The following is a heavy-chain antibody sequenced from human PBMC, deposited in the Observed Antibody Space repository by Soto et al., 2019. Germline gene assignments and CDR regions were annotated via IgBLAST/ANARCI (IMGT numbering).Heavy chain of an antibody. CDR1: GYTFTSYG. D-gene: IGHD1-26*01. V-gene: IGHV1-18*01. Sequence: QVQLVQSGAEVKKPGASVKVSCKASGYTFTSYGISWVRQAPGQGLEWMGWISAYNGNTNYAQKLQGRVTMTTDTSTRTGYMELRSLISDDTAVYSCARESESIVGATDWGQGTLVTVSS. CDR3: ARESESIVGATD. J-gene: IGHJ4*02. CDR2: ISAYNGNT.